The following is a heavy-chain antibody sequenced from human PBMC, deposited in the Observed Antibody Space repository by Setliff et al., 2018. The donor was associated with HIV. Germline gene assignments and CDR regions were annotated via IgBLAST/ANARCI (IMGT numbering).Heavy chain of an antibody. J-gene: IGHJ4*02. CDR3: ARHAYGCSHGICYMSDY. CDR1: GYPFDYYW. Sequence: GESLKISCKTSGYPFDYYWIGWVRQMPGKGLEWMGIIYPGDSDTSYSPSFQGQVSISVDKSVSTAYLQWSSLRASDTAMYYCARHAYGCSHGICYMSDYWGQGTLVTVSS. CDR2: IYPGDSDT. D-gene: IGHD2-8*01. V-gene: IGHV5-51*01.